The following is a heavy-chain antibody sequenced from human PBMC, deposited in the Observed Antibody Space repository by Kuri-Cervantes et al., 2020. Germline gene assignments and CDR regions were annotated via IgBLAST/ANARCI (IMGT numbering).Heavy chain of an antibody. J-gene: IGHJ4*02. D-gene: IGHD6-19*01. Sequence: GSLRLSCAASGFTFSDYYMSWIRQPPGKGLEWIGSIYYSGSTYYNPSLKSRVTISVDTSKNQFSLKLSSVTAADTAVYYCARGLAGRFDYWGQGTLVTVSS. CDR3: ARGLAGRFDY. CDR2: IYYSGST. V-gene: IGHV4-38-2*01. CDR1: GFTFSDYY.